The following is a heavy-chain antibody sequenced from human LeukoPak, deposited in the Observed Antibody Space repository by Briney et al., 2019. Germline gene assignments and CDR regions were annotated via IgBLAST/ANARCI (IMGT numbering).Heavy chain of an antibody. J-gene: IGHJ4*02. D-gene: IGHD6-19*01. Sequence: PSETLSLTCTVSGDSFSSVTDYWAWIRQPPGKGLEWISRGDYSGGTYYNPSLESRVAISADMSKNQFSLKLTSVTGADTAVYYCAGERGEEYSSGWYKRNHFDNWGQGIRVTVSS. CDR2: GDYSGGT. V-gene: IGHV4-39*07. CDR1: GDSFSSVTDY. CDR3: AGERGEEYSSGWYKRNHFDN.